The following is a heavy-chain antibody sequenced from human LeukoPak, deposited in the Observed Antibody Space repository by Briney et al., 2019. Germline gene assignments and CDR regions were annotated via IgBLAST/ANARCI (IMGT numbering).Heavy chain of an antibody. J-gene: IGHJ3*02. Sequence: SETLSLTCTVSGGSISSYYWSWIRQPPGKGLEWIGYISYSGSTNYNPSLKSRVTISIDTSKNQFSLKLRFVTAADTAIYYCARQGYDILTGYIDAFDIWGQGTMVTVSS. V-gene: IGHV4-59*08. D-gene: IGHD3-9*01. CDR2: ISYSGST. CDR1: GGSISSYY. CDR3: ARQGYDILTGYIDAFDI.